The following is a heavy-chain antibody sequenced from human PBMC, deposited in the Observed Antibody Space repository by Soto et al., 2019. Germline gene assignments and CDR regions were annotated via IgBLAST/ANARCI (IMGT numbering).Heavy chain of an antibody. V-gene: IGHV4-59*08. Sequence: SEPLSLTCTVSDGSISSSYWSWIRQPPGKGLEWIGYIYHSGSTNYNPSLKSRVTISVDKSKNQFSLKLSSVTAADTAVYYCARLYDILTSTEEGFDYWGQGTLVTVSS. J-gene: IGHJ4*02. D-gene: IGHD3-9*01. CDR3: ARLYDILTSTEEGFDY. CDR1: DGSISSSY. CDR2: IYHSGST.